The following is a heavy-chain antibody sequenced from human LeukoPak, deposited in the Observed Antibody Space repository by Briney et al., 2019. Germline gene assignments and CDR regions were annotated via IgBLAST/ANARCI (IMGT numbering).Heavy chain of an antibody. V-gene: IGHV1-69*06. D-gene: IGHD3-9*01. Sequence: SVKVSCKASGGTFSSYAISWVRQAPGQGLEWMGGNIPIFGTANYAQKFQGRVTITADKSTSTAYMELSSLRSEDTAVYYCARGVYYDILTGYHWGQGTLVTVSS. CDR1: GGTFSSYA. CDR2: NIPIFGTA. CDR3: ARGVYYDILTGYH. J-gene: IGHJ5*02.